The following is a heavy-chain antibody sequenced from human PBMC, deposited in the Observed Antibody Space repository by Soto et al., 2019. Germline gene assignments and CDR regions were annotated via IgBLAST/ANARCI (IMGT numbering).Heavy chain of an antibody. Sequence: SETLSLTCTVSGGSISSYYWSWIRQPPGKGLEWIGYIYYSRSTNYNPSLKSRVTISVDTSKNQFSLKLSSVTAADTAVYYCARVLVMDKVAAFDYWGQGTLVTVSS. D-gene: IGHD5-12*01. J-gene: IGHJ4*02. V-gene: IGHV4-59*01. CDR2: IYYSRST. CDR3: ARVLVMDKVAAFDY. CDR1: GGSISSYY.